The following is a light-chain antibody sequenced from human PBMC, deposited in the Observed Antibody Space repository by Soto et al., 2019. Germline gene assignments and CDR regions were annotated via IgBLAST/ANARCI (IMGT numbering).Light chain of an antibody. J-gene: IGLJ1*01. Sequence: QSVLTQPPSTSGTPGQRVTISCSGDSSNIAKNYVYWYQQVPGMAPKLLIYSDNQRPSGVPDRFSGSKSGTSASLAISGLRSADEADYYCAAWDDRLSVYGFGGGTKVTVL. CDR1: SSNIAKNY. CDR2: SDN. V-gene: IGLV1-47*02. CDR3: AAWDDRLSVYG.